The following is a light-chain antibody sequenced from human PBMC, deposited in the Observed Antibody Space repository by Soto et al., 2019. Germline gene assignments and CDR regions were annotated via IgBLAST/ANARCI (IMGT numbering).Light chain of an antibody. V-gene: IGKV1-33*01. CDR3: RQYASRPGT. J-gene: IGKJ5*01. CDR1: QDISSY. CDR2: DAS. Sequence: QVTECRSCLSAYEGDKVTSTCRSSQDISSYLNWYQQKPRKAPKLLIYDASNLETGVPSRFSGSGSGTDFTFTITSLQSDDVATYYSRQYASRPGTFGQGTRLEI.